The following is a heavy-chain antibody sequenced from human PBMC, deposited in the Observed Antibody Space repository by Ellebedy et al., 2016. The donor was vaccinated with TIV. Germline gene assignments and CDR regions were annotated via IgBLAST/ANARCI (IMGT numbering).Heavy chain of an antibody. D-gene: IGHD4-23*01. J-gene: IGHJ3*02. V-gene: IGHV3-53*01. CDR2: IYSGGST. CDR1: GFTVSSNY. CDR3: AKALGNWAFDI. Sequence: GESLKISXAASGFTVSSNYMSWVRQAPGKGLEWVSVIYSGGSTYYADSVKGRFTISRDNSKNTLYLQMNSLRAEDTAVYYCAKALGNWAFDIWGQGTMVTVSS.